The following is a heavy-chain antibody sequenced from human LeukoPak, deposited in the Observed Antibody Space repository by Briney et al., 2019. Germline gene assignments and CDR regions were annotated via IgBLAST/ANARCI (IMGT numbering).Heavy chain of an antibody. CDR2: IYYSGST. Sequence: PSETLSLTCTVSGGSISSYYWSWIRQPPGKGLEWIGYIYYSGSTNYNPSLKGRVTISVDTSKNKLSLKLSSVTAADTAVYYCAGTYSNYEAYYYYGMDVWGQGTTVTVSS. J-gene: IGHJ6*02. V-gene: IGHV4-59*08. CDR3: AGTYSNYEAYYYYGMDV. CDR1: GGSISSYY. D-gene: IGHD4-11*01.